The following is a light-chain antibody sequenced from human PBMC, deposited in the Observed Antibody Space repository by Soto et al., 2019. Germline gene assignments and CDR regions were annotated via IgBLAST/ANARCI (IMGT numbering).Light chain of an antibody. CDR1: QRVSSN. Sequence: EIVMTQSPATLSVSPGERATLSCRASQRVSSNLAWYQQKPGQAPRLLIYGASTRATGIPARFSGSGSETEFTLTISSLQSEDFAVYYCQQGSNWYTFGQGTKLEIK. V-gene: IGKV3-15*01. CDR2: GAS. J-gene: IGKJ2*01. CDR3: QQGSNWYT.